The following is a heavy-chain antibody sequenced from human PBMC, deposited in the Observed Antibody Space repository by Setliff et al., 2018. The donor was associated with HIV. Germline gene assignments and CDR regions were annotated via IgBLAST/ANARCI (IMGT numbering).Heavy chain of an antibody. D-gene: IGHD4-4*01. CDR2: ISSSGGTI. J-gene: IGHJ6*02. CDR3: ARWGYSRDGMDV. Sequence: GSLRLSCAASGFTFSSYEMNWVRQAPGKGLEWVSYISSSGGTIYYADSVKGRFTISRDNAKKSLYLQMNSLRADDTAVYYCARWGYSRDGMDVWGQGTTVTVSS. CDR1: GFTFSSYE. V-gene: IGHV3-48*03.